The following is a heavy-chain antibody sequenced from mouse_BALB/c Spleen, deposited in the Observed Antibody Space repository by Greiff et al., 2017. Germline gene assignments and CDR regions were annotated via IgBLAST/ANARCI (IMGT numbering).Heavy chain of an antibody. D-gene: IGHD2-14*01. J-gene: IGHJ4*01. CDR1: GFSLTSYG. Sequence: VKLQESGPGLVAPSQSLSITCTVSGFSLTSYGVHWVRQPPGKGLEWLGVIWAGGSTNYNSALMSRLSISKDNSKSQVFLKMNSLQTDDTAMYYCAREVRRAMDYWGQGTSVTVSS. V-gene: IGHV2-9*02. CDR3: AREVRRAMDY. CDR2: IWAGGST.